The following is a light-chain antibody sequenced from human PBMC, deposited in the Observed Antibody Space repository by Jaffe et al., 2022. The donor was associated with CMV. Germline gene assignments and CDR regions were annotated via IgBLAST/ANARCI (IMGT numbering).Light chain of an antibody. CDR3: SAWDDRLRGGV. V-gene: IGLV1-47*01. Sequence: QSVLTQPPSASGTPGQRVTISCSGSSSNIGTNFVYWYQQAPGTAPKLLMYRNNQRPSGVPDRFSGSKSGTSASLAISGLRSDDEADYYCSAWDDRLRGGVFGGGTKLTVL. J-gene: IGLJ3*02. CDR1: SSNIGTNF. CDR2: RNN.